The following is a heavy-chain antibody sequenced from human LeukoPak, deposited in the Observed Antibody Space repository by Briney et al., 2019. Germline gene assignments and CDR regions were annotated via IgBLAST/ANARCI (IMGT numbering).Heavy chain of an antibody. Sequence: PETLSLTCTVSGGSISSSSYYWGWIRQPPGKGLEWIGSIYYSGSTYYNPSLKSRVTISVDTSKNQFSLKLSSVTAADTDVYYCARMYYYDSSGPTALDYWGQGTLVTVSS. CDR2: IYYSGST. CDR1: GGSISSSSYY. V-gene: IGHV4-39*01. D-gene: IGHD3-22*01. J-gene: IGHJ4*02. CDR3: ARMYYYDSSGPTALDY.